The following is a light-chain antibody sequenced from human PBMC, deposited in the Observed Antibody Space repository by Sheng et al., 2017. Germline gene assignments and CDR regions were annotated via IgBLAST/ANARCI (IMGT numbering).Light chain of an antibody. CDR3: QSYDSSLRLSV. Sequence: QSVLTQPPSVSGAPGQRVTISCTGSSSNIGAGYDVHWYQQLPGTAPKLLIYGNNNRPSGVPDRFSGSKSGTSASLAISGLQAEDEGSYYCQSYDSSLRLSVFGGGTKLTVL. CDR1: SSNIGAGYD. CDR2: GNN. J-gene: IGLJ2*01. V-gene: IGLV1-40*01.